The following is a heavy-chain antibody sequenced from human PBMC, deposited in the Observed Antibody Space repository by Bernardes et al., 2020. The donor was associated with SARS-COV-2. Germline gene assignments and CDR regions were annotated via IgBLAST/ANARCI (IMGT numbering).Heavy chain of an antibody. V-gene: IGHV3-33*06. J-gene: IGHJ4*02. CDR3: AKEGRGGFRAEEWALDY. Sequence: GGSLRLSCVASGFTFTSHGMHWVRQAPGKGLEWVALIWYDGSNEQYGDSVKGRFTISRDNSRKTVYLQMNSLKVEDTAIYYCAKEGRGGFRAEEWALDYWGQGSPVTVSS. D-gene: IGHD3-3*01. CDR2: IWYDGSNE. CDR1: GFTFTSHG.